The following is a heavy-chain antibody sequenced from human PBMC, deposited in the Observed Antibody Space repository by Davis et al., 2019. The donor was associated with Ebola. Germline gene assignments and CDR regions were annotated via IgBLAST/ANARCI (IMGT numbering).Heavy chain of an antibody. CDR2: IKQDGSEK. CDR1: GFTFSSYE. Sequence: GGSLRLSCAASGFTFSSYEMNWVRQAPGKGLEWVANIKQDGSEKYYVDSVKGRFTISRDNAKNSLYLQMNSLRAEDTAVYYCARDSLRSVAGDLYYYYYGMDVWGQGTTVTVSS. J-gene: IGHJ6*02. CDR3: ARDSLRSVAGDLYYYYYGMDV. D-gene: IGHD6-19*01. V-gene: IGHV3-7*01.